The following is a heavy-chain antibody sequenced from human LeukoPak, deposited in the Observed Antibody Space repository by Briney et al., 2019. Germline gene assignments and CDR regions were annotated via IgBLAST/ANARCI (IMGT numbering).Heavy chain of an antibody. Sequence: PGGSLRLSCAASGFTFSSYSMNWVRQAPGKGLEWVSYISSSSSNKYYADSVKGRFIISRDNAKNSLSLQMNSLRAEDTAVYYCARDTGGGYSSSSNYYSDYWGQGTLVTVSS. CDR2: ISSSSSNK. CDR1: GFTFSSYS. D-gene: IGHD6-6*01. CDR3: ARDTGGGYSSSSNYYSDY. V-gene: IGHV3-48*01. J-gene: IGHJ4*02.